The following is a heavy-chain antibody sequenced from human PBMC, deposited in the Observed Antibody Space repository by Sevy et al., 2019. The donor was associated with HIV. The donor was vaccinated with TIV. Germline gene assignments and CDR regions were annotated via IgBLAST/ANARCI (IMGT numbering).Heavy chain of an antibody. D-gene: IGHD3-3*01. CDR2: IWFDGTQK. CDR1: GLTFRRYG. Sequence: EGSLRLSCAASGLTFRRYGMHWVRRAPGKGLEWVASIWFDGTQKYYLESVKGRFSISRDNSKKMVYLQMNSLRAEDTAVYYCAKDFFEGDVISNFDSWGQGTLVTVSS. J-gene: IGHJ4*02. V-gene: IGHV3-33*06. CDR3: AKDFFEGDVISNFDS.